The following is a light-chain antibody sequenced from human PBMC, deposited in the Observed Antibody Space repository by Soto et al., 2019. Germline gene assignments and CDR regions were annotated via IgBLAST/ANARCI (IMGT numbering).Light chain of an antibody. CDR2: GAS. CDR1: QSVSSN. V-gene: IGKV3-15*01. CDR3: QHYNNWPPMYT. Sequence: EIGMTQSPATLSVSPGERATLSCRASQSVSSNLAWYQQKPGQAPRLLIYGASTRATGIPARFSGSGSGTEFTLTINSLQSEDFAVYYCQHYNNWPPMYTFGQGTKLEIK. J-gene: IGKJ2*01.